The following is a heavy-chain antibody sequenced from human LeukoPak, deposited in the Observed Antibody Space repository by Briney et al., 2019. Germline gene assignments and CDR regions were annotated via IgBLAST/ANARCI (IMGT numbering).Heavy chain of an antibody. CDR3: AHTGTMVRGVIVAFDI. CDR1: GFSLSTSGVG. Sequence: CGPTLVNLTQTLTLTCTFSGFSLSTSGVGVGWIRQPPGKALEWLALIYWNDDKRYSPSLKSRLTITKDTSKTQVVLTMTNMDPVDTATYYCAHTGTMVRGVIVAFDIWGQGTMVPGSS. CDR2: IYWNDDK. J-gene: IGHJ3*02. V-gene: IGHV2-5*01. D-gene: IGHD3-10*01.